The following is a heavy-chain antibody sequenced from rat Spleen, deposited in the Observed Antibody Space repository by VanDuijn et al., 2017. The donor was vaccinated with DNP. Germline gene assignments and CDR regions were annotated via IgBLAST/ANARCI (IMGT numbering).Heavy chain of an antibody. V-gene: IGHV2-17*01. CDR1: GFSLTSDG. CDR3: ARDYSDGSYYSYYFDY. CDR2: IYHDGYT. D-gene: IGHD1-12*02. J-gene: IGHJ2*01. Sequence: VQLKETGPGLVQPTQTLSLTCTVSGFSLTSDGVHWIRQPPGKGLEWMGIIYHDGYTDYNSAFKSRLSISRDTSKSQVFLKINSLQTDDTAMYYCARDYSDGSYYSYYFDYWGQGVMVTVSS.